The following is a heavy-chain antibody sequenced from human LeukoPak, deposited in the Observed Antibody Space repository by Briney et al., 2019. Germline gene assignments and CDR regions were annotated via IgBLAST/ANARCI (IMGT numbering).Heavy chain of an antibody. CDR3: ARESGVGARGQNWFDP. V-gene: IGHV4-34*01. Sequence: PSETLSLTCAVYGGSFSGYYWSWIRQPPGKGLEWIGSIYHSGSTYYNPSLKSRITISVDTSKNQFSLKLSSVTATDTAVYYCARESGVGARGQNWFDPWGQGTLVTVSS. D-gene: IGHD1-26*01. CDR1: GGSFSGYY. J-gene: IGHJ5*02. CDR2: IYHSGST.